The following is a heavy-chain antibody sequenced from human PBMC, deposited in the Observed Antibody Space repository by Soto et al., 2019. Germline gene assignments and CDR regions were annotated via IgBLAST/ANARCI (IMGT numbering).Heavy chain of an antibody. J-gene: IGHJ6*03. D-gene: IGHD3-3*01. CDR2: MNPNSGNT. CDR1: GYTFTIYD. Sequence: ASMKVSCKASGYTFTIYDINWVRQATGQGLEWMGWMNPNSGNTGYAQKFQGRVTMTRNTSISTAYMELSSLRSEDTAVYYCARGRRVTIFGVVHYYYMDVWGKGTTVTVSS. V-gene: IGHV1-8*01. CDR3: ARGRRVTIFGVVHYYYMDV.